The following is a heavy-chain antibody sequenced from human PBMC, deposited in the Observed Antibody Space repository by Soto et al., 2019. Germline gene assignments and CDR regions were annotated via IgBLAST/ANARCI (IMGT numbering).Heavy chain of an antibody. CDR2: IIPIFGTA. V-gene: IGHV1-69*06. D-gene: IGHD3-10*01. J-gene: IGHJ3*02. Sequence: ASVKVSCKASGGTFSSYAISWVRKAPGQGLEWMGGIIPIFGTANYAQKFQGRVTITADKSKSTAYMELRSLRSEDTAVYYCARVYYYGSWSYYVDAFDIWGQGTMVTVSS. CDR1: GGTFSSYA. CDR3: ARVYYYGSWSYYVDAFDI.